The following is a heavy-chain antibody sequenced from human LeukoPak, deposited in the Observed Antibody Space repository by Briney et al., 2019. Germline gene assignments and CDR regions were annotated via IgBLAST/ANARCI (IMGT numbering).Heavy chain of an antibody. CDR3: AKGYSSSWYRPLDY. J-gene: IGHJ4*02. CDR1: GFTFNTYA. D-gene: IGHD6-13*01. CDR2: ISGSGGST. Sequence: GGSLRLSCAASGFTFNTYAMSWVRQAPGKGLEWVSAISGSGGSTYYADSVKGLFTISRDTSKNTLYLQMNSLRAEDTAVYYCAKGYSSSWYRPLDYWGQGTLVTVSS. V-gene: IGHV3-23*01.